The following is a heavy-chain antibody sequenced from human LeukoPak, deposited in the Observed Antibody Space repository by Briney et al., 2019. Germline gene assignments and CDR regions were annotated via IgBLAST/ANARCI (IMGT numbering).Heavy chain of an antibody. CDR1: GGSISSGGYY. J-gene: IGHJ4*02. CDR3: ASMYSSSSYYFDY. D-gene: IGHD6-13*01. Sequence: SETPSLTCTVSGGSISSGGYYWSWIRQHPGKGLEWIGYIYYSGSTYYNPSLKSRVTISVDTSKNQFSLKLSSVTAADTAIYYCASMYSSSSYYFDYWGQGTLVTVSS. V-gene: IGHV4-31*03. CDR2: IYYSGST.